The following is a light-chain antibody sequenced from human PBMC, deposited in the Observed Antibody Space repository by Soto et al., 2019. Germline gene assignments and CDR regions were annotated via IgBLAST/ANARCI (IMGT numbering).Light chain of an antibody. J-gene: IGKJ4*01. CDR3: QHYGSSPGLT. CDR2: GAS. CDR1: QRVSSRY. V-gene: IGKV3-20*01. Sequence: IVLTQSPGTLSLSPGDRATLSCRASQRVSSRYLAWYQQKPGQAPSLLIFGASNRATGIPDRFSGSGSGTDFTLTISRLESDDSAVYYCQHYGSSPGLTFGGGTKVDTK.